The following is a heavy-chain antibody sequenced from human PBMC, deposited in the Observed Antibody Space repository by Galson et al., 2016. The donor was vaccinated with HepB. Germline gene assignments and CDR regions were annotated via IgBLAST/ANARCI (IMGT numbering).Heavy chain of an antibody. CDR3: AREPYTSSYFDY. Sequence: SVKVSCKASGYAFLDYYIHWVRQAPGQGLDWMGWINPNSGDTRYAQKFQGWVTMTRYTSITTAYMDLNRLRSDDTAVYFCAREPYTSSYFDYWGQGTLVTVSS. V-gene: IGHV1-2*04. CDR1: GYAFLDYY. CDR2: INPNSGDT. J-gene: IGHJ4*02. D-gene: IGHD6-6*01.